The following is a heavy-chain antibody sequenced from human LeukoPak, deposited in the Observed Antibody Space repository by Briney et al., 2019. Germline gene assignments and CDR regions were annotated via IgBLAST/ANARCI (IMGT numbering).Heavy chain of an antibody. CDR1: GGSISRYY. CDR2: IYSSGST. Sequence: RTSETLSLTCTVSGGSISRYYWSWIRQPPGKALEGIGHIYSSGSTNYNPSLKSRVTRSVDTSKNQFSLKLSSVTAADTAVYYCARVLPYGDYPRGAFDIWGQWTMVTVSS. J-gene: IGHJ3*02. V-gene: IGHV4-59*12. CDR3: ARVLPYGDYPRGAFDI. D-gene: IGHD4-17*01.